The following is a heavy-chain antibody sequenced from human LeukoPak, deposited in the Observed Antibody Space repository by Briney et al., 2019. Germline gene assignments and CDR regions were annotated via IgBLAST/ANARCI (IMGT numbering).Heavy chain of an antibody. J-gene: IGHJ4*02. V-gene: IGHV3-21*01. CDR3: AIIAVAGTGY. Sequence: PGGSLRLSCAASGFTFSSYSMNWVRQAPGKGLEWVSSISSSSSYIYYADSVKGRFTISRDNAKNSLYLQMSSLRAEDTAVYYCAIIAVAGTGYWGQGTLVTVSS. CDR2: ISSSSSYI. CDR1: GFTFSSYS. D-gene: IGHD6-19*01.